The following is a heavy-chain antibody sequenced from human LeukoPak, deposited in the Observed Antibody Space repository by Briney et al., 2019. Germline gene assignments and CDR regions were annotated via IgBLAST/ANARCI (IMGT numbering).Heavy chain of an antibody. Sequence: PGGSLRLSCAASGFTVSSNYMSWVRQAPGKGLEWVSVIYSGGSTYYADSVKGRFTISRHNSKNTLYLQMNSLRAEDTAAYYCARDTGYSGYDYGYWGQGTLVTVSS. V-gene: IGHV3-53*04. CDR2: IYSGGST. CDR3: ARDTGYSGYDYGY. J-gene: IGHJ4*02. D-gene: IGHD5-12*01. CDR1: GFTVSSNY.